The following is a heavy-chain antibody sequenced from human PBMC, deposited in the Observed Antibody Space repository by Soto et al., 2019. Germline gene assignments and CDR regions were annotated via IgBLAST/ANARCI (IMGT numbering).Heavy chain of an antibody. V-gene: IGHV4-59*01. CDR1: GGSITNYY. J-gene: IGHJ6*01. D-gene: IGHD3-10*01. CDR3: ARERRAWPVVRGVIMGGMDV. Sequence: PSETLSLTCTVSGGSITNYYWSWIRQPPGKGLEWIGYIYYSGRTSYNPSLKSRVTISVDTSKNQFSLKLSSVTAADTAVYYCARERRAWPVVRGVIMGGMDVWGQGTTVTVSS. CDR2: IYYSGRT.